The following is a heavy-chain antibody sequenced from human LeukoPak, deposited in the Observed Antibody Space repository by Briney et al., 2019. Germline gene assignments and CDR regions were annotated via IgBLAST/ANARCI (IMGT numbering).Heavy chain of an antibody. CDR1: GGSLSSSSYY. D-gene: IGHD6-19*01. V-gene: IGHV4-39*01. CDR2: IYYSGST. Sequence: SETLSLTCTVSGGSLSSSSYYWGWIRQPPGRGLEWIGSIYYSGSTYYNPSLKSRVTISVDTSKNQFSLKLSSVTAADTAVYYCARHREWLVQGGQFDYWGQGTLVTASS. CDR3: ARHREWLVQGGQFDY. J-gene: IGHJ4*02.